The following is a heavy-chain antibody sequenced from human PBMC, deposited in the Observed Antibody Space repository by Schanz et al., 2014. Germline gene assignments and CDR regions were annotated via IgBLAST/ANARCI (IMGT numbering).Heavy chain of an antibody. D-gene: IGHD3-3*01. Sequence: QVQLVQSGAEVKKPGASVKVSCKASGYTFTSYGISWVRQAPGQGLEWMGWISAYNGNTKYPQKLQGRVTMTTDTSTSTAYMELRSLRSDDTAVYYCARSAGRDCWSGDYTRFDYWGQGTLVTVSS. J-gene: IGHJ4*02. CDR3: ARSAGRDCWSGDYTRFDY. CDR1: GYTFTSYG. V-gene: IGHV1-18*01. CDR2: ISAYNGNT.